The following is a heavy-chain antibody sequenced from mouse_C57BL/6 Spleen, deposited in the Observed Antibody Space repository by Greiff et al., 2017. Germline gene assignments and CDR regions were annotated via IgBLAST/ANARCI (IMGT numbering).Heavy chain of an antibody. CDR3: ARHPELGNYFDY. V-gene: IGHV5-6*01. CDR1: GFTFSSYG. J-gene: IGHJ2*01. D-gene: IGHD4-1*01. CDR2: ISSGGSYT. Sequence: EVQLVESGGDLVKPGGSLKLSCAASGFTFSSYGMSWVRQTPDKRLEWVATISSGGSYTYYPDSVKGRFTISRDNAKNTLYLQMSSLKSEDTAMYYCARHPELGNYFDYWGQGTTLTVSS.